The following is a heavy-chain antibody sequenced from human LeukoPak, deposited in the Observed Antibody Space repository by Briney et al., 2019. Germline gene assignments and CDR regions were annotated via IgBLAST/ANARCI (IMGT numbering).Heavy chain of an antibody. Sequence: GGSLRLSCAASGFTFSSYSMTWVRQTPGKGLEWVSGISDSGDSTYYADSVKGRITISRDNSRNTLYLEMNSLRAEDTAVYYCTKWSGFGNDWGQGTLVTVSS. CDR1: GFTFSSYS. CDR2: ISDSGDST. V-gene: IGHV3-23*01. CDR3: TKWSGFGND. J-gene: IGHJ4*02. D-gene: IGHD3-10*01.